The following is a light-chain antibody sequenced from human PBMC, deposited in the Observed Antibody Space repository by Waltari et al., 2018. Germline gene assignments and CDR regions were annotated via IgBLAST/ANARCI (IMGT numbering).Light chain of an antibody. CDR2: GPG. J-gene: IGLJ2*01. CDR1: TPRRYI. V-gene: IGLV3-19*01. CDR3: HSRETFSTRL. Sequence: SSDLTQDPSVSVALVQTVRITCQGDTPRRYIASWYQPRPGQAPLLVLDGPGNRPSGIPDRFSGSTSGNTASLTITGAQAEDEADYYCHSRETFSTRLFGGGTRLTV.